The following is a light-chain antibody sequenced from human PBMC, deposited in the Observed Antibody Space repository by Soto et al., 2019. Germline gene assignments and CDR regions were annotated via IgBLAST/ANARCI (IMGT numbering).Light chain of an antibody. V-gene: IGKV1-33*01. CDR3: QQYENLPT. J-gene: IGKJ5*01. CDR2: DAS. CDR1: QNINNY. Sequence: DNQLTQSPSSLSASVGDRVTITCRASQNINNYLNWYQQKPGRAPKLLIYDASNLEAGVPSRFRGSGSGTDFTFTISRLQPEDIATYYCQQYENLPTFGQGTRLEIK.